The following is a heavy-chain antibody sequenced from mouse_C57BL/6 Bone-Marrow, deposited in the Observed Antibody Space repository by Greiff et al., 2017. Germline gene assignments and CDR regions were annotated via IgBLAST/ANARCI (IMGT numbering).Heavy chain of an antibody. Sequence: VQLQQSGPVLVKPGASVKMSCKASGYTFTDYYMNWVKQSHGKSLEWIGVINPYNGGTSYNQKFKGKATLTVDKSSSTAYMELNSLTSEDSAVYYCARELDGYFLFDYWGQGTTLTVSS. CDR3: ARELDGYFLFDY. J-gene: IGHJ2*01. D-gene: IGHD2-3*01. V-gene: IGHV1-19*01. CDR2: INPYNGGT. CDR1: GYTFTDYY.